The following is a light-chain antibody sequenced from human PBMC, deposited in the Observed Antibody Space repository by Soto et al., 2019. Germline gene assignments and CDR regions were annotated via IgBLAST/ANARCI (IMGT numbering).Light chain of an antibody. Sequence: EIVMTQSPATLSVSPGERATLSCRASQSVGSKLAWYQQKPGQAPRLLIYGASTRLTGIPARFSGSGSGTEFTLTISSQQSDDFAVYYCQQYSAPVTFGQGTKLEI. V-gene: IGKV3-15*01. CDR2: GAS. CDR3: QQYSAPVT. CDR1: QSVGSK. J-gene: IGKJ2*01.